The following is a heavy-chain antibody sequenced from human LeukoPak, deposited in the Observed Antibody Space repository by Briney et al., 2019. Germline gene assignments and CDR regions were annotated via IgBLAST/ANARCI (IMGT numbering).Heavy chain of an antibody. J-gene: IGHJ4*02. V-gene: IGHV4-39*07. CDR1: GGSISSSSYY. CDR2: IYYSGST. CDR3: ARRVSVGYSYATYYFDY. Sequence: SETLSLTCTVSGGSISSSSYYWGWIRQPPGKGLEWIGSIYYSGSTYYNPSLKSRVTISVDTSKNQFSLKLSSVTAADTAVYYCARRVSVGYSYATYYFDYWGQGTLVTVSS. D-gene: IGHD5-18*01.